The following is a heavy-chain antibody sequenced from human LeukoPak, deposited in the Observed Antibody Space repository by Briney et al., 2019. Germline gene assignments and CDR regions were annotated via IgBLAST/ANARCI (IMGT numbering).Heavy chain of an antibody. J-gene: IGHJ4*02. CDR1: GYTFTGYY. CDR3: ARGGVVVVPAAKYPFDY. Sequence: ALVKVSCKASGYTFTGYYMHWVRQAPGQGLEWMGWINPNSGGTNYAQKFQGWVTMTRDTSISTAYMELSRLRSDDTAVYYCARGGVVVVPAAKYPFDYWGQGTLVTVSS. CDR2: INPNSGGT. D-gene: IGHD2-2*01. V-gene: IGHV1-2*04.